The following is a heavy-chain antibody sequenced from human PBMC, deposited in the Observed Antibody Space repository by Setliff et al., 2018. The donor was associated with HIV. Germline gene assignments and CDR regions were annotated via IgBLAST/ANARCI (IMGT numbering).Heavy chain of an antibody. CDR2: ISGYSGNT. CDR1: GYTFTSYG. J-gene: IGHJ4*02. V-gene: IGHV1-18*01. D-gene: IGHD4-17*01. CDR3: ERQDGTTVLSKDFDY. Sequence: ASVKVSCKASGYTFTSYGVSWVRQAPGHGLEWMGWISGYSGNTNYAQKLQGRVPMTTDTYTSTDYMELSSLRSDDTAVYYCERQDGTTVLSKDFDYWGQGTLVTVSS.